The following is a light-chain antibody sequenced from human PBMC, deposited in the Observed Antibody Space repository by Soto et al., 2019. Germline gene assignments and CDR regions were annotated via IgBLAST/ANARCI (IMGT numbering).Light chain of an antibody. CDR1: QSISSW. Sequence: DIQMTQSPSTLSASVGDRVTITCRASQSISSWLAWYQQRPGKAPKLLIYKASNSERAVPSRFSGSGSGTELTLTISSLHPDDFATYYCQQYYTFPWTFGPGTKV. CDR3: QQYYTFPWT. J-gene: IGKJ1*01. CDR2: KAS. V-gene: IGKV1-5*03.